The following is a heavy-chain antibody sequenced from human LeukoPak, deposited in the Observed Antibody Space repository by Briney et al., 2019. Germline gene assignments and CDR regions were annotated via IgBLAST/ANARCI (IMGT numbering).Heavy chain of an antibody. Sequence: SETLSLTCTVSGGSISSYYWSWIRQPPGKGLEWIGCIYTSGSTNYNPSLKSRVTISVDTSKNQFSLKLSSVTAADTAVYYCARQGPDYDFWSGYGYYYMDVWGKGTTVTVSS. J-gene: IGHJ6*03. V-gene: IGHV4-4*09. D-gene: IGHD3-3*01. CDR1: GGSISSYY. CDR3: ARQGPDYDFWSGYGYYYMDV. CDR2: IYTSGST.